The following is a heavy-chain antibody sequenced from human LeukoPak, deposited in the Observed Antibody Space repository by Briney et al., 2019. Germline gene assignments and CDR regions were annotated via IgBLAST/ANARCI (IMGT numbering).Heavy chain of an antibody. Sequence: SQTLCLTCTVSGGSISSGGYYWSWIRQPPGKGVEWIGYIYHSGSTYYNPSLKSRVTIPVDRSKNQFSLKLTSVTAADTAVYYCARHIVATIPFDYWGQGTLVTVSS. CDR1: GGSISSGGYY. V-gene: IGHV4-30-2*01. CDR2: IYHSGST. D-gene: IGHD5-12*01. CDR3: ARHIVATIPFDY. J-gene: IGHJ4*02.